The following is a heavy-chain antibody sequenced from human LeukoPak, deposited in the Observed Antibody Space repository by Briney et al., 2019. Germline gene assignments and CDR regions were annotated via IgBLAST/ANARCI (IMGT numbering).Heavy chain of an antibody. CDR2: INSDETTT. J-gene: IGHJ6*02. Sequence: GGSLRLSCAASGFTFSSYWMHWVRQVPGKGLLWVSRINSDETTTYYADSVKGRFTISRDNAKNTLYLQVNSLRAEDTAVYYCARGNYYGMDVWGQGTTVTVSS. CDR3: ARGNYYGMDV. CDR1: GFTFSSYW. V-gene: IGHV3-74*01.